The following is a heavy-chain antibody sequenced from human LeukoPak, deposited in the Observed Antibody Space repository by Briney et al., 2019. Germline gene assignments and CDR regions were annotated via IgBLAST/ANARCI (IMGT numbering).Heavy chain of an antibody. CDR2: VYNSGST. CDR1: GGSLISYY. D-gene: IGHD2-8*01. CDR3: ARESTVLTPYYYYYYYMDV. J-gene: IGHJ6*03. Sequence: SETLSLTCTVSGGSLISYYWSWIRQPAGKGLEWIGRVYNSGSTNYNPPLKSRVAMSVDTSKNQFSLKLTSVTAADTAVYYCARESTVLTPYYYYYYYMDVWGTGTTVTVSS. V-gene: IGHV4-4*07.